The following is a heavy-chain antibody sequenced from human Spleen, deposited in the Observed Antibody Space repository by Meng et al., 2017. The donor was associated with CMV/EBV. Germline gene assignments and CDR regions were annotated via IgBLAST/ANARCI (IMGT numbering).Heavy chain of an antibody. Sequence: ESLKISCAVYGGSFSGYYWSWIRQPPGKGLEWIGEINHSGSTNYNPSLKSRVTISVDTSKNQFSLKLSSVTAADTAVYYCARAGIAARQPNFDYWGQGTLVTVSS. J-gene: IGHJ4*02. D-gene: IGHD6-6*01. CDR1: GGSFSGYY. V-gene: IGHV4-34*01. CDR3: ARAGIAARQPNFDY. CDR2: INHSGST.